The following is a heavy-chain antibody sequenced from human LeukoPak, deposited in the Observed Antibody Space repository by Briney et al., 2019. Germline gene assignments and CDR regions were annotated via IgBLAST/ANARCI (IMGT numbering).Heavy chain of an antibody. CDR1: GYTFTGYY. CDR3: ARGYCSSTSCYNYYMDV. Sequence: ASVKVSCKASGYTFTGYYMHWVRQAPGQGLEWMGGIIPIFGTANYAQKFQGRVTITADKSTSTAYMELSSLRSEDTAVYYCARGYCSSTSCYNYYMDVWGKGTTVTVSS. CDR2: IIPIFGTA. D-gene: IGHD2-2*02. V-gene: IGHV1-69*06. J-gene: IGHJ6*03.